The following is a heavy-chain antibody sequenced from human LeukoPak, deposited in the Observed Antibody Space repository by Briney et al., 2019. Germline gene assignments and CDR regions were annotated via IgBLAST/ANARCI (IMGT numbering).Heavy chain of an antibody. V-gene: IGHV4-59*01. CDR3: ARVLDMAPWPPTRIDY. CDR1: GGSISSYY. J-gene: IGHJ4*02. CDR2: IYYSGST. Sequence: SETLSLTCTVSGGSISSYYWSWIRQPPGKGLEWIGYIYYSGSTNYNPSLKSRVTISVDTSKNQFSLKLSSVTAADTAVYYCARVLDMAPWPPTRIDYWGQGTLVTVSS. D-gene: IGHD2-15*01.